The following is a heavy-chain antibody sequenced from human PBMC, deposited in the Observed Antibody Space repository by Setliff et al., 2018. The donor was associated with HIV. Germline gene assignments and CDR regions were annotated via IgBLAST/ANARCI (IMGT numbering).Heavy chain of an antibody. J-gene: IGHJ4*02. CDR3: ARGDDYGDFYFFDY. V-gene: IGHV3-7*01. D-gene: IGHD4-17*01. Sequence: GGSLRLSCSTSGFNFRDSWMSWLRLAPGKGLEWVANISPDESERYSVDSVRGRFTVSRDNAKNSLYLQMSSLRAEDMAVFYCARGDDYGDFYFFDYWGQGTLVTVSS. CDR2: ISPDESER. CDR1: GFNFRDSW.